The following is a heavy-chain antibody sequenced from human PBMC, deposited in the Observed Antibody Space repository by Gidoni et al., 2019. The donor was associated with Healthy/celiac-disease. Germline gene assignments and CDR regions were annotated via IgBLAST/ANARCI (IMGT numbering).Heavy chain of an antibody. J-gene: IGHJ4*02. D-gene: IGHD4-17*01. CDR3: ASGAPTVTIDEKGDY. Sequence: QVQLVESGGGVVQPGRSLRLSCAASGFTFRSYAMHWVRQAPGKGLEWVAVISYDGSNKYYADSVKGRFTISRDNSKNTLYLQMNSLRAEDTAVYYCASGAPTVTIDEKGDYWGQGTLVTVSS. V-gene: IGHV3-30-3*01. CDR2: ISYDGSNK. CDR1: GFTFRSYA.